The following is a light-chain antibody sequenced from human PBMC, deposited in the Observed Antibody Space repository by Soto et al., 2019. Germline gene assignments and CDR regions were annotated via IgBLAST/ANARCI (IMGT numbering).Light chain of an antibody. V-gene: IGKV3-11*01. Sequence: ENVLTQSQATLSLSRVQCKPLXLRASQSVSSYLAWYQQKPGQAPRLLIYDASNRATGIPARFSGSGSGTDFTLTISSLEPEDFAVYYCQQRSNLITFGQGTRLEIK. CDR2: DAS. CDR1: QSVSSY. CDR3: QQRSNLIT. J-gene: IGKJ5*01.